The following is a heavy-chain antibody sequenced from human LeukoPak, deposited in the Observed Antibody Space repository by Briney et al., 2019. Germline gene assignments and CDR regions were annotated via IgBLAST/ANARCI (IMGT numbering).Heavy chain of an antibody. Sequence: ASVKVSCKASGYTFTSYAMHWVRQAPGQRLEWMGWINAGNGNTKYSQKFQGRVTITRDTSASTAYMELSSLRSEDTAVYYCASTAERIVVAGSYFDYWGQGTLVTVSS. D-gene: IGHD6-19*01. V-gene: IGHV1-3*01. CDR2: INAGNGNT. J-gene: IGHJ4*02. CDR3: ASTAERIVVAGSYFDY. CDR1: GYTFTSYA.